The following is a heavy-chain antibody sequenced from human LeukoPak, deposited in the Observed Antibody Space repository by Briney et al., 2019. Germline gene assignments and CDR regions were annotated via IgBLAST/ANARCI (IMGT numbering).Heavy chain of an antibody. J-gene: IGHJ5*02. CDR2: IWYDGSNK. D-gene: IGHD6-13*01. CDR3: AREIRIAAAGRSFDP. V-gene: IGHV3-33*01. CDR1: GFTFSSYG. Sequence: PGGSLRLSCAASGFTFSSYGMHWVRQAPGEGLEWVAVIWYDGSNKYYADSVKGRFTISRDNSKNTLYLQMNSLRAEDTAVYYCAREIRIAAAGRSFDPWGQGTLVTVSS.